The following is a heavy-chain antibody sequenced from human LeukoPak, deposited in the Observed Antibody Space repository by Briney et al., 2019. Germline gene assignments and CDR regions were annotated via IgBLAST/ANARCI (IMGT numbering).Heavy chain of an antibody. CDR2: IHYSGTT. V-gene: IGHV4-39*02. CDR1: GASIRISNYF. Sequence: SETLSLTCNVSGASIRISNYFWGWIRQPPGTGLEWIGNIHYSGTTYYNPSLKSRVTISVDTSKNHFSLKLSSVTAADTAVYYCARGGPAAGRFDYWGQGTLVTVSS. D-gene: IGHD6-13*01. J-gene: IGHJ4*02. CDR3: ARGGPAAGRFDY.